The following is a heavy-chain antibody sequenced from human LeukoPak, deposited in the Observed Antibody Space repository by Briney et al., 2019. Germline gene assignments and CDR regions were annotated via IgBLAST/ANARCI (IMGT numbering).Heavy chain of an antibody. J-gene: IGHJ4*02. V-gene: IGHV4-30-4*08. Sequence: SQTLSLTXTVFGGSIRSGDYYWSWIRQPPGKGLEWIGYISYSGSTYYNPSLESRVTISVGMSKNQLSLKLYSVTAADTAVYYCAREESGYVDYWGQGTPVTVSS. CDR2: ISYSGST. CDR1: GGSIRSGDYY. D-gene: IGHD3-3*01. CDR3: AREESGYVDY.